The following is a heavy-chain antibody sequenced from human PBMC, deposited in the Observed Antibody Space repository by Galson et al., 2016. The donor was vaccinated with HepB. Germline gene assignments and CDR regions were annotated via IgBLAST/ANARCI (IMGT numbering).Heavy chain of an antibody. CDR2: XXPYXXXA. D-gene: IGHD3-10*01. CDR1: GYTFTTXX. J-gene: IGHJ1*01. V-gene: IGHV1-2*02. CDR3: ARDKVPDGSVGYYFQH. Sequence: SVKVSCKASGYTFTTXXIHXXXQAXXXGLXXMGXXXPYXXXAXXXQKXXGRVTMXXDKAISTVXMELXSLTSDDTAVYYCARDKVPDGSVGYYFQHWGQGTLXTXSS.